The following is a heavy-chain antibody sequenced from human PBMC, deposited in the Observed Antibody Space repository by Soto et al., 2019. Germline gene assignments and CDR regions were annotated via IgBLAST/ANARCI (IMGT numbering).Heavy chain of an antibody. CDR2: ISAYNGNT. J-gene: IGHJ5*02. D-gene: IGHD3-9*01. CDR1: GYTFTSYG. V-gene: IGHV1-18*01. Sequence: ASVKVSCKASGYTFTSYGISWVRQAPGQGLEWMGWISAYNGNTNYAQKFQGRVTITADKSTSTAYMELSSLRSEDTAVYYCARSDYDILTGLVYNWFDPWGQGTLVNVSS. CDR3: ARSDYDILTGLVYNWFDP.